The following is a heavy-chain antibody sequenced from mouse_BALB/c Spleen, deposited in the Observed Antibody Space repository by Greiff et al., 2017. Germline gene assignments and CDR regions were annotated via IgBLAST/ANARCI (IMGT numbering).Heavy chain of an antibody. CDR1: GYTFTSYW. J-gene: IGHJ2*01. V-gene: IGHV1-7*01. CDR3: AREGITTVVGDDY. Sequence: QVQLQQSGAELAKPGASVKMSCKASGYTFTSYWMHWVKQRPGQGLEWIGYINPSTGYTEYNQKFKDKATLTADKSSSTAYMQLSSLTSEDSAVYYCAREGITTVVGDDYWGQGTTLTVSS. D-gene: IGHD1-1*01. CDR2: INPSTGYT.